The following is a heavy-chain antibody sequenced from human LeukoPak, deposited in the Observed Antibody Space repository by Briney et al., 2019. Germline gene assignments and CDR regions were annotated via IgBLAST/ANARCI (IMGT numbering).Heavy chain of an antibody. CDR2: INPNSGGT. CDR3: ARDVGATGIDY. J-gene: IGHJ4*02. Sequence: GASVKVSCKASGGTFSSYAISWVRQAPGQGLEWMGWINPNSGGTNYAQKFQGRVTMTRDTSISTAYMELSRLRSDDTAVYYCARDVGATGIDYWGQGTLVTVSS. D-gene: IGHD1-26*01. CDR1: GGTFSSYA. V-gene: IGHV1-2*02.